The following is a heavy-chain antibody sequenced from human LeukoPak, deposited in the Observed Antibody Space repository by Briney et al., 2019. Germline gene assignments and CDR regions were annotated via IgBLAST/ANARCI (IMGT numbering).Heavy chain of an antibody. CDR2: ISYDGSNK. J-gene: IGHJ6*02. D-gene: IGHD1-26*01. CDR1: GFTFSSYA. CDR3: ARDLDPGATTSYYYYGMDV. V-gene: IGHV3-30-3*01. Sequence: PGRSLRLSCAASGFTFSSYAMHWVRQAPGKGLEWVAVISYDGSNKYYADSVKGRFTISRDNSKNTLYLQMNSLRAEDTAVYYCARDLDPGATTSYYYYGMDVWGQGTTVTVSS.